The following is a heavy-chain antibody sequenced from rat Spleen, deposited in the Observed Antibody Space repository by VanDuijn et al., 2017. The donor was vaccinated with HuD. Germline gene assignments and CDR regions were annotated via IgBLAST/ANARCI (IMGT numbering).Heavy chain of an antibody. CDR1: GFSLTNYH. CDR2: IWTGGAT. V-gene: IGHV2-43*01. Sequence: QVQLKESGPGLVQPSQTLSLTCTVSGFSLTNYHVSWVRQPPGKGLEWMGVIWTGGATAYNSLLKSRLSISRDTSKSQVLLKMNSLQPEDTGTYYCARHLREASGVMDAWGQGASVTVSS. J-gene: IGHJ4*01. CDR3: ARHLREASGVMDA. D-gene: IGHD4-3*01.